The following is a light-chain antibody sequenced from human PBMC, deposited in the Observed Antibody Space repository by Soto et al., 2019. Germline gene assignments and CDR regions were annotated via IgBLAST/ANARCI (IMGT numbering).Light chain of an antibody. CDR1: QSISSW. V-gene: IGKV1-5*03. CDR2: KAS. J-gene: IGKJ4*01. Sequence: IQLTQPPSILAACVGDRVTITCRASQSISSWLAWYQQKPGKAPNLLIHKASHLESGVPSRFSGSGSGTEFTLTINSRQPGDFATYYCQQYNSYFLTFGGGTKVDIK. CDR3: QQYNSYFLT.